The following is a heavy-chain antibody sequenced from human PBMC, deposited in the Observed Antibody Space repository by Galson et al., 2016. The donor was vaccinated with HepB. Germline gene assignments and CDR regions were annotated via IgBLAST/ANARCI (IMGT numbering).Heavy chain of an antibody. V-gene: IGHV3-23*01. D-gene: IGHD5-12*01. CDR1: GFTFNNYG. CDR2: ISRSGDSR. J-gene: IGHJ5*02. Sequence: SLRLSCAASGFTFNNYGMTWVRQAPGKGLEVVSSISRSGDSRDYADSVKGRFTISRDTSRNTLYLQMNSLRAEDTALYYCARERNAYESWFDPWGQGTLVTVSS. CDR3: ARERNAYESWFDP.